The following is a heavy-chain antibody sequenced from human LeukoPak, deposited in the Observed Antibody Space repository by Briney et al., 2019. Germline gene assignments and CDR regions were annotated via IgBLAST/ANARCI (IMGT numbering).Heavy chain of an antibody. J-gene: IGHJ6*02. D-gene: IGHD5-18*01. CDR3: AKDRARDTPMNYYYYGMDV. V-gene: IGHV3-21*01. CDR2: ISSSSYI. CDR1: GFTFSSYS. Sequence: GGSLRLSCAASGFTFSSYSMNWVRQAPGKGLEWVSSISSSSYIYYADSVKGRFTISRDNAKNSLYLQMNSLRAEDTAVYYCAKDRARDTPMNYYYYGMDVWGQGTTVTVSS.